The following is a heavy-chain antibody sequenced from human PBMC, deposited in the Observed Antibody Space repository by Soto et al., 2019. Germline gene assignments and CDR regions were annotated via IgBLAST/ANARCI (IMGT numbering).Heavy chain of an antibody. CDR3: AKETIAVAGPNFFDF. V-gene: IGHV3-30*18. Sequence: QVQLVESGGDVAQPGRSLRLSCVGSGFNFGDYGMHWVRHTPGKGLEWVAVIGNDGAARFYGDSVKGRFSISRDNSRSTFYLQMNSLRPEDTAMYYCAKETIAVAGPNFFDFWGQGTQVTVPS. CDR1: GFNFGDYG. J-gene: IGHJ4*02. CDR2: IGNDGAAR. D-gene: IGHD6-19*01.